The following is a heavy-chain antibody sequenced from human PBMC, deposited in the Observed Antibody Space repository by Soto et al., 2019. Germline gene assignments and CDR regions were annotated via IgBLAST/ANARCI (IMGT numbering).Heavy chain of an antibody. CDR2: IYYSGST. D-gene: IGHD3-16*01. V-gene: IGHV4-59*01. Sequence: SETLSLTCTASGGSISLSYWSWIWQPPGKGLEWIGYIYYSGSTNYNPSLKSRVTISVDTSKNQFSLKLSSVTAADTAIYYCATLRRDGNNRYFDYWGQGTLVTVSS. CDR1: GGSISLSY. CDR3: ATLRRDGNNRYFDY. J-gene: IGHJ4*02.